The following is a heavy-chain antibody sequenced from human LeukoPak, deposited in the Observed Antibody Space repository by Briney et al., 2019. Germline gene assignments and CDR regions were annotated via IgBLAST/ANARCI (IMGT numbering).Heavy chain of an antibody. Sequence: GGSLRLSCAASGFTFSNYSMSWVRQAPGKGLEWVSAISGSGGSTYYADSVKGRFTISRDNSKNTLYLQMNSLRAEDTAVYYCAKGPIVVVVAASKGNWFDPWGQGTLVTVSS. V-gene: IGHV3-23*01. D-gene: IGHD2-15*01. CDR2: ISGSGGST. CDR1: GFTFSNYS. CDR3: AKGPIVVVVAASKGNWFDP. J-gene: IGHJ5*02.